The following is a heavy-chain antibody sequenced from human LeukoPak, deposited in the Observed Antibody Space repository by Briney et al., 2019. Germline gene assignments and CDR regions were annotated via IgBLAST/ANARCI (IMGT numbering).Heavy chain of an antibody. CDR2: IYYSGST. V-gene: IGHV4-39*01. CDR1: GGSISSSSYY. CDR3: ARQGHPPDAFDI. J-gene: IGHJ3*02. Sequence: TSETLSLTCTVSGGSISSSSYYWGWIRQPPGKGLEWIGSIYYSGSTYYNPSLKSRDTISVDTSKNQFSLKLSSVTAADTAVYYCARQGHPPDAFDIWGQGTMVTVSS.